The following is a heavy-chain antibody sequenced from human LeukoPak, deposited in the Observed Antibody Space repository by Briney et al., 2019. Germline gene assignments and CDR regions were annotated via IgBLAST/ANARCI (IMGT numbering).Heavy chain of an antibody. CDR1: GFTFSSYW. D-gene: IGHD6-19*01. J-gene: IGHJ5*02. Sequence: GGSLRLSCAASGFTFSSYWMHWVRHAPGKGPMWVSRINSDGSTTDYADSVKGRFTISRDNAKNSLYLQMNSLRAEDTAVYYCARIAVAGKYNWFDPWGQGTLVTVSS. CDR3: ARIAVAGKYNWFDP. V-gene: IGHV3-74*01. CDR2: INSDGSTT.